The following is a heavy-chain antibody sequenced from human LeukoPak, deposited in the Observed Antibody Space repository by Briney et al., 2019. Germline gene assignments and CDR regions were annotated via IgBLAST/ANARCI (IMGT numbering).Heavy chain of an antibody. CDR2: IYSGGSI. J-gene: IGHJ6*03. CDR3: AKFSTYCSSTSCHMDV. V-gene: IGHV3-53*05. CDR1: GFSVNSNY. D-gene: IGHD2-2*01. Sequence: GGSLRLSCAASGFSVNSNYMSWVRQTPGKGLEWVSVIYSGGSIYYGDSVKGRFTISRDISKNTLYLQMNSLRAEDTAVYYCAKFSTYCSSTSCHMDVWGKGTTVTVSS.